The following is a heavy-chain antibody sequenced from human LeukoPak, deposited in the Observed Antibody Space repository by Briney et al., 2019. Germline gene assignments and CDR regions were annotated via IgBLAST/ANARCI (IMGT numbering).Heavy chain of an antibody. CDR2: IRSKANSYAT. D-gene: IGHD6-19*01. J-gene: IGHJ6*03. CDR1: GFTFSGSA. V-gene: IGHV3-73*01. CDR3: TRPLAVAGDYYYYYYMDV. Sequence: GGSLRLSCAASGFTFSGSAMHWVRQASGKGLEWVGRIRSKANSYATAYAASVKGRFTISRDDSKNTAYLQMNSLKTEDTAVYYCTRPLAVAGDYYYYYYMDVWGKGTTVTVSS.